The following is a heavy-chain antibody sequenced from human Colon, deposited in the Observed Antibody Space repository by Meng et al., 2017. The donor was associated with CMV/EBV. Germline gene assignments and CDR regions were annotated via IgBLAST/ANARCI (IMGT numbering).Heavy chain of an antibody. CDR3: AIRSNWFDP. J-gene: IGHJ5*02. V-gene: IGHV3-11*04. Sequence: LSLTCAASGFSFSDYYMSWVRQAPGKGLEWVSYISGSGSTIYYADSVKGRFTISRDNAKNSLSLQMNSLRAEDTAVYYCAIRSNWFDPWGQGTLVTVSS. CDR1: GFSFSDYY. CDR2: ISGSGSTI.